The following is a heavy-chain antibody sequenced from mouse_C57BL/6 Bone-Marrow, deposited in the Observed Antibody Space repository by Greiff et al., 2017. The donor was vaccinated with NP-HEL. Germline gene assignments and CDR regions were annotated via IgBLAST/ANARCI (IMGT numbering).Heavy chain of an antibody. CDR1: GYTFTSYW. V-gene: IGHV1-69*01. J-gene: IGHJ1*03. CDR3: AKERRWVTWYFDV. Sequence: QQSCKASGYTFTSYWMHWVKQRPGQGLEWIGEIDPSDSYTNYNQKFKGKSTLTVDKSSSTAYMQLSSLTSEDSAVYYCAKERRWVTWYFDVWGTGTTVTVSS. CDR2: IDPSDSYT. D-gene: IGHD2-2*01.